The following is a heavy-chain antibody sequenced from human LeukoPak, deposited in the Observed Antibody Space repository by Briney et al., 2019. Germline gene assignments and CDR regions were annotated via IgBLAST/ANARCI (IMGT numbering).Heavy chain of an antibody. CDR1: GGSFSGYY. V-gene: IGHV4-34*01. J-gene: IGHJ5*02. CDR2: INHSGST. D-gene: IGHD3-10*01. Sequence: PSETLSLTCAVYGGSFSGYYWSWIRQPPGKGLEWIGEINHSGSTNYNPSLKSRVTISVDTSKNQFSLKLSSVTAADTAVYHCARATMVRGVGAWGQGTLVTVSS. CDR3: ARATMVRGVGA.